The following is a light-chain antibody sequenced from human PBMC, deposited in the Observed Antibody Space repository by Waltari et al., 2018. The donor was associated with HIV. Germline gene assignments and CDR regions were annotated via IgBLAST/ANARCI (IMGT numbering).Light chain of an antibody. J-gene: IGLJ2*01. CDR2: EVT. CDR3: TSKTTTDFVT. V-gene: IGLV2-14*01. Sequence: QSALTQPASVSGSPGQSITISCIGTNSDVGAYKYVSWYQQHPGSAPSRLIYEVTNRPSGISDRFAGSKSGSTASLTISGLQADDDADYYCTSKTTTDFVTFGGGTKLTVL. CDR1: NSDVGAYKY.